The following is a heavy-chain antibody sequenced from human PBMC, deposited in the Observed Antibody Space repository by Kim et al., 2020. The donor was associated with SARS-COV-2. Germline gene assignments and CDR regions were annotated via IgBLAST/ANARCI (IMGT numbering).Heavy chain of an antibody. CDR3: ARAGYRWELLPYNWFDP. D-gene: IGHD1-26*01. CDR2: ISSSSSTI. CDR1: GFTFSSYS. V-gene: IGHV3-48*02. J-gene: IGHJ5*02. Sequence: GGSLRLSCAASGFTFSSYSMNWVRQAPGKGLEWVSYISSSSSTIYYADSVKGRFTISRDNAKNSLYLQMNSLRDEDTAVYYCARAGYRWELLPYNWFDPWGQGTLVTVSS.